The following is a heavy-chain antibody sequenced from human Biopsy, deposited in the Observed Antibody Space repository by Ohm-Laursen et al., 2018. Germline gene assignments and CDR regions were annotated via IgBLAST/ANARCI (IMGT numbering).Heavy chain of an antibody. CDR1: GYTFTGYH. CDR3: TGGGYYYDSLAYYYWFDP. Sequence: ASVKVSCKASGYTFTGYHVHWVRQAPGPGLEWMGWINTMTGDTNYAQKFQGRVTMTRDTSISTAYVDLSSLRSDDTAVYYCTGGGYYYDSLAYYYWFDPWGQGTLVTVSS. J-gene: IGHJ5*02. D-gene: IGHD3-22*01. V-gene: IGHV1-2*02. CDR2: INTMTGDT.